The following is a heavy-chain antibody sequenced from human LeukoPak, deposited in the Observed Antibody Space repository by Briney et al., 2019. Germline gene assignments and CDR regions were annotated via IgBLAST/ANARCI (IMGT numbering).Heavy chain of an antibody. CDR2: ISSSGSTI. D-gene: IGHD5-24*01. CDR1: GFTFSSYE. J-gene: IGHJ6*03. Sequence: QPGGSLRLSCAASGFTFSSYEMNWVRQAPGKGLEWVSYISSSGSTIYYADSVKGRFTISRDNAKNSLYLQMNSLRAEDTAVYYCARDLGWDGYNSDYYYYYMDVWGKGTTVTVSS. V-gene: IGHV3-48*03. CDR3: ARDLGWDGYNSDYYYYYMDV.